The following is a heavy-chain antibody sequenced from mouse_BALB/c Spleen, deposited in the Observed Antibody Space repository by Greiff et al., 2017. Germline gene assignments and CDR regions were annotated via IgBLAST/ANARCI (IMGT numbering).Heavy chain of an antibody. CDR1: GFNIKDTY. D-gene: IGHD1-2*01. CDR3: ARRPLRPYAMDY. Sequence: VQLKQSGAELVKPGASVKLSCTASGFNIKDTYMHWVKQRPEQGLEWIGRIDPANGNTKYDPKFQGKATITADTSSNTAYLQLSSLTSEDTAVYYCARRPLRPYAMDYWGQGTSVTVSS. V-gene: IGHV14-3*02. CDR2: IDPANGNT. J-gene: IGHJ4*01.